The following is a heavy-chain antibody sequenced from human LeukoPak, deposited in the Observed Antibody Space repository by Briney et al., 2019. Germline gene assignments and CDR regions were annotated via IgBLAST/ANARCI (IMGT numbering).Heavy chain of an antibody. CDR2: IYHSGST. Sequence: SETLSLTCAFSGYSISSGYYWGWIRQPPGKGLEWIGSIYHSGSTYYNPSLKSRVTISVDTSKNQFSLKLSSVTAADTAVYYCARYGYCSSTSCYREGFAYWGQGTLVTVSS. CDR1: GYSISSGYY. V-gene: IGHV4-38-2*01. CDR3: ARYGYCSSTSCYREGFAY. J-gene: IGHJ4*02. D-gene: IGHD2-2*02.